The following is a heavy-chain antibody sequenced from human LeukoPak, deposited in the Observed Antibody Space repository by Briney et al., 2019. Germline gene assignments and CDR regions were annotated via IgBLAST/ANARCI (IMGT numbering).Heavy chain of an antibody. J-gene: IGHJ3*02. Sequence: SETLSLTCTVSGGSISSSSYYWGWIRQPPGKGLEWIGSIYYSGSTYYNPSLKSRVTISVDTSKSQFSLKLSSVTAADTAVYYCARDSRRELLHAFDIWGQGTMVTVSS. CDR3: ARDSRRELLHAFDI. CDR2: IYYSGST. D-gene: IGHD1-26*01. CDR1: GGSISSSSYY. V-gene: IGHV4-39*02.